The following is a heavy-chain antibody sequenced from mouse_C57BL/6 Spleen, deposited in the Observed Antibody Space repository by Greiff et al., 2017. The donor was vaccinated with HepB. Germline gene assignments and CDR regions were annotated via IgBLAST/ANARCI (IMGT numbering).Heavy chain of an antibody. CDR2: IYPGDGDT. CDR1: GYAFSSSW. Sequence: VQLQQSGPELVKPGASVKISCKASGYAFSSSWMNWVKQRPGKGLEWIGRIYPGDGDTNYNGKFKGKATLTADKSSSTAYMQLSSLTSEDSAVYFCARDWGNYDAMDYWGQGISVTVSS. V-gene: IGHV1-82*01. D-gene: IGHD2-1*01. J-gene: IGHJ4*01. CDR3: ARDWGNYDAMDY.